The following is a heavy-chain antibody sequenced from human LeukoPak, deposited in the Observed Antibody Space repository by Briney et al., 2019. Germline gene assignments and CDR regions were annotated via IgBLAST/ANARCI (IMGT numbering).Heavy chain of an antibody. J-gene: IGHJ5*02. Sequence: ASVKVSCKASGYTFTSYDINWVRQATGQGLEWMGWMNPNSGNAGYAQKIQGRVTMTRNTSISTAYMELSSLRSEDTALYYCARYITMVRGGSWFDPWGQGTLVTVSS. CDR2: MNPNSGNA. CDR3: ARYITMVRGGSWFDP. CDR1: GYTFTSYD. D-gene: IGHD3-10*01. V-gene: IGHV1-8*01.